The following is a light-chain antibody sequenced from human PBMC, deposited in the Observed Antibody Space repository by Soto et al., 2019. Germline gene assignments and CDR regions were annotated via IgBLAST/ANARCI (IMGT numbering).Light chain of an antibody. CDR3: QQYNNYST. CDR1: QSISDW. V-gene: IGKV1-5*01. J-gene: IGKJ1*01. Sequence: DIQMTQSPSTLSASVGDRVTITCRASQSISDWLAWFQLKPGKAPKLLIYDASSLESGVPSRFSGSGSGTEFTLTISRLQPDDFATYYCQQYNNYSTFGQGTKVEIK. CDR2: DAS.